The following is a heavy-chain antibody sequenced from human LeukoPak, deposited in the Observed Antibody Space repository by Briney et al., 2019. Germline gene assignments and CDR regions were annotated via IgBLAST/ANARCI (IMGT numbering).Heavy chain of an antibody. CDR1: GFVFGDYA. D-gene: IGHD3-10*01. CDR2: IRSKAYGGRP. Sequence: GGSLRLSCATSGFVFGDYAMNWIRQAPGKGLEWVGFIRSKAYGGRPEYAASVKDKFTISRDDSRSIAYLQMNSLQIEDTAIYYCTRPMTRGESYLDSWGQGTLVTVSS. J-gene: IGHJ4*02. V-gene: IGHV3-49*03. CDR3: TRPMTRGESYLDS.